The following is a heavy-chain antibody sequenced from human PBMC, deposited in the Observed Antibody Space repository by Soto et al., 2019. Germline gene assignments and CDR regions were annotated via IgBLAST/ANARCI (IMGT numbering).Heavy chain of an antibody. D-gene: IGHD2-15*01. CDR1: GFTFSSYA. CDR3: AREWSSGMDV. CDR2: ISGSAGTT. V-gene: IGHV3-23*01. Sequence: EVQLLESGGGLVQPGGSLRLSCSASGFTFSSYAMSWVRQAPGKGLEWVSSISGSAGTTYYADSVKGHFTISRDNSKSTLYLQMNSLRVDDTAVYYCAREWSSGMDVWGQGTTVIVSS. J-gene: IGHJ6*02.